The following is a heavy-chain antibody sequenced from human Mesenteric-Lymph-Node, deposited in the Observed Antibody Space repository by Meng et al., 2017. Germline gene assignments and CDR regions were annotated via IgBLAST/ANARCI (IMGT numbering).Heavy chain of an antibody. D-gene: IGHD6-13*01. CDR2: IWYDESNK. Sequence: GGSLRLSCAASGFTFSNYGMHWVRQAPGKGLELVAVIWYDESNKYYADSAKGRFTISRDNSKNTLYLQMNSLRVEDTAVYYCARPHSSSWYREYYFDYWGQGTPVTVSS. J-gene: IGHJ4*02. CDR3: ARPHSSSWYREYYFDY. CDR1: GFTFSNYG. V-gene: IGHV3-33*01.